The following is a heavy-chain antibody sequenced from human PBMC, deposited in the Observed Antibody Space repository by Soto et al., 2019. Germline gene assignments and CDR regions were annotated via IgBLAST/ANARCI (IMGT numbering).Heavy chain of an antibody. D-gene: IGHD2-8*02. CDR3: ARGMTPPGAPAWYYFDY. J-gene: IGHJ4*02. CDR1: GASITGSSY. CDR2: FSLSGTT. V-gene: IGHV4-4*07. Sequence: QVQLQESGPGLMKPSETLSLTCTVSGASITGSSYWSWIRQPAGKGLEWIGRFSLSGTTNYNPSLRRRVTRSADASKSQCSLRLTSVTAADTALYYCARGMTPPGAPAWYYFDYWGQGTLVTVSS.